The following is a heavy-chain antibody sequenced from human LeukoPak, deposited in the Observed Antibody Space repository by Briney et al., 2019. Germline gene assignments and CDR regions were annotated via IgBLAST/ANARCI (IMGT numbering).Heavy chain of an antibody. V-gene: IGHV4-34*01. J-gene: IGHJ4*02. Sequence: PSETLSLTCAVYGGSFSGYYWSWIRQPPGKGLEWIGEINHSGSTNYNPSLKSRVTISVDTSKNQFSLKLSSVTAADTAVYYCARGSRDSSSWHDYWGQGTLVTVSS. CDR1: GGSFSGYY. D-gene: IGHD6-13*01. CDR2: INHSGST. CDR3: ARGSRDSSSWHDY.